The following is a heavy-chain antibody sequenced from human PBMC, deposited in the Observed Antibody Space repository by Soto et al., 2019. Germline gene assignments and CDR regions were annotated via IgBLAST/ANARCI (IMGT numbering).Heavy chain of an antibody. V-gene: IGHV3-48*01. J-gene: IGHJ6*02. CDR1: GFTFSDYP. CDR3: AKDPYSSSPPYYYGMDV. CDR2: IGSRNTPI. Sequence: GGSLRLSCAASGFTFSDYPMHWVRQAPGKGPEWLSYIGSRNTPIHYADSVKGRFTVSRDNSKNTLYLQMNSLRAEDTAVYYCAKDPYSSSPPYYYGMDVWGQGTTVTVSS. D-gene: IGHD6-6*01.